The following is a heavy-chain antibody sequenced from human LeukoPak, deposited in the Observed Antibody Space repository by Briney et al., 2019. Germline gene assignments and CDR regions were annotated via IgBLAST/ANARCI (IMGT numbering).Heavy chain of an antibody. J-gene: IGHJ4*02. CDR3: ARQSTSSGYFDY. Sequence: PSETLSLTCAVYGGSFSDYYWSWIRQPPGKGLEWIGEINHSGSTKYSPSLKSRVTISVDTSKNQFSLKLSSVTAADTALYYCARQSTSSGYFDYWGQGTLVTVSS. CDR1: GGSFSDYY. CDR2: INHSGST. V-gene: IGHV4-34*01. D-gene: IGHD3-22*01.